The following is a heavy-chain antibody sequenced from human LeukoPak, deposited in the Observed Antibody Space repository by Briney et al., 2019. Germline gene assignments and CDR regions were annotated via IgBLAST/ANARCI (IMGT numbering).Heavy chain of an antibody. Sequence: GESLKISCKGSGYIFTSYWIGWVRQMPGKGVGWMGIIYPGDSDTRYSPSCQGQVTISADKSNSTAYLQWTSLKASDTAMYYCARYEGDGYNKYFDYWGQGTLVTVSS. CDR2: IYPGDSDT. J-gene: IGHJ4*02. CDR1: GYIFTSYW. CDR3: ARYEGDGYNKYFDY. D-gene: IGHD5-24*01. V-gene: IGHV5-51*01.